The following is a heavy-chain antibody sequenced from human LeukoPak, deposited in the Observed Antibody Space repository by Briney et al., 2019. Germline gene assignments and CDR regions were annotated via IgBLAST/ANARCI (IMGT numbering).Heavy chain of an antibody. Sequence: GGSLRLSCAASGFTFSSYGMHWVRQAPGKGLEWVSAISGSGGTAYYADSVKGRFTISRDNSKNTLYLQMNSLRAEDTAVYYCAKKGYYDGSGYYMYYFDHWGQGTLVTVSS. CDR1: GFTFSSYG. D-gene: IGHD3-22*01. CDR2: ISGSGGTA. J-gene: IGHJ4*02. CDR3: AKKGYYDGSGYYMYYFDH. V-gene: IGHV3-23*01.